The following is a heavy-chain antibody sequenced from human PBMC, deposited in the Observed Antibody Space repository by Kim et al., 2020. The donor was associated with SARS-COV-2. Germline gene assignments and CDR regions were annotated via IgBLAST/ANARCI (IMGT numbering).Heavy chain of an antibody. V-gene: IGHV3-30-3*01. CDR2: ISYDGSNK. J-gene: IGHJ4*02. D-gene: IGHD6-19*01. CDR3: AREGGGYSSGWYFDY. Sequence: GGSLRLSCAASGFTFSSYAMHWVRQAPGKGLEWVAVISYDGSNKYYADSVKGRFTISRDNSKNTLYLQMNSLGAEDTAVYYCAREGGGYSSGWYFDYWGQGTLVTVSS. CDR1: GFTFSSYA.